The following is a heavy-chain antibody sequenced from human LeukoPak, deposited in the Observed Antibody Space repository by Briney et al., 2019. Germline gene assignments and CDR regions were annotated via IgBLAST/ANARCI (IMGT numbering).Heavy chain of an antibody. CDR2: INSDGSST. CDR1: GFTFSSYW. V-gene: IGHV3-74*01. D-gene: IGHD3-16*01. CDR3: ARGSTYYDYVWGSYYYFDY. J-gene: IGHJ4*02. Sequence: PGGSLRLSCAASGFTFSSYWMHWVRQAPGKGLVWVSRINSDGSSTSYADSVKGRFTISRDNAKNTLYLQMNSLRAEDTAVYYCARGSTYYDYVWGSYYYFDYWGQGTLVTVSS.